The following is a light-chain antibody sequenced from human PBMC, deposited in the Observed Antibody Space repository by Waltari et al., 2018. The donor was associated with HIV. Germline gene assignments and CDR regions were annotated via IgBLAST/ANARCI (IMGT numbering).Light chain of an antibody. V-gene: IGLV2-23*02. CDR2: EVS. Sequence: QSALTQPASVSGSPGQSITISCTGTSRDAGSYNLVPWYQQYPGKVPNLMIYEVSKRPSGVSNRFSGSKSGNTASLTISGLQAEDEADYYCCSYAGSSTPFVFGTATKVTVL. J-gene: IGLJ1*01. CDR1: SRDAGSYNL. CDR3: CSYAGSSTPFV.